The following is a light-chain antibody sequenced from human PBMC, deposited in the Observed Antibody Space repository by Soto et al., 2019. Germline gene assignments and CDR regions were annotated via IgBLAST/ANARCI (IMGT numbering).Light chain of an antibody. CDR2: GAS. CDR1: QSVSSSY. V-gene: IGKV3-20*01. Sequence: EIVLTQSPGALSLSQGERATLSCRASQSVSSSYLAWYQQKPGQAPRLLIYGASSRATGIPDRFSCSGSGTAFSLTSSRREPEDFAVYYCQQFGTSPWTFGQGTKVEIK. CDR3: QQFGTSPWT. J-gene: IGKJ1*01.